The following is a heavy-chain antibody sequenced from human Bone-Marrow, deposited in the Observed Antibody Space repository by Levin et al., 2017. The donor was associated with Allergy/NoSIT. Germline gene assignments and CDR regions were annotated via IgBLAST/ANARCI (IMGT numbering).Heavy chain of an antibody. Sequence: ASVKVSCKASGYTFTSYDINWVRQATGQGLEWMGWMNPNSGNTGYAQKFQGRVTVTRNTSISTAYMELSSLRSEDTAVYYCARGRRDRCSGGSCYRYFDLWGRGTLVTVSS. J-gene: IGHJ2*01. D-gene: IGHD2-15*01. V-gene: IGHV1-8*01. CDR3: ARGRRDRCSGGSCYRYFDL. CDR1: GYTFTSYD. CDR2: MNPNSGNT.